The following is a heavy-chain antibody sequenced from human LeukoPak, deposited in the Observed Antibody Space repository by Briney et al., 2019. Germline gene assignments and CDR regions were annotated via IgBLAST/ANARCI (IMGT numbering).Heavy chain of an antibody. CDR1: GFTFDDYA. D-gene: IGHD5-18*01. Sequence: PTGESLRLSCAASGFTFDDYAMNWVRQVPGRGLEWVSGINWNGRITEYADSVKDRFTISRQNTKSSLYLYMNNLGGEDTALYFCARGSVQLWLRDTYYYMDVWGKGTTVTVSS. CDR3: ARGSVQLWLRDTYYYMDV. J-gene: IGHJ6*03. CDR2: INWNGRIT. V-gene: IGHV3-20*04.